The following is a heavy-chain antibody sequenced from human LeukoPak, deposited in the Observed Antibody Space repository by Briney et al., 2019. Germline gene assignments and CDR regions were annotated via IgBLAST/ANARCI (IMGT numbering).Heavy chain of an antibody. J-gene: IGHJ4*02. D-gene: IGHD6-6*01. V-gene: IGHV5-51*01. CDR3: ARGLGYSTSSISFDS. CDR1: GYDFTSYW. Sequence: GESLKISCXVSGYDFTSYWIAWVRQMPGRGLEWMGFIYPADYDTRYSPSFQGQVTISADRSVTTAYLQWSSLKASDTAVYFCARGLGYSTSSISFDSWGQGTLVTVSS. CDR2: IYPADYDT.